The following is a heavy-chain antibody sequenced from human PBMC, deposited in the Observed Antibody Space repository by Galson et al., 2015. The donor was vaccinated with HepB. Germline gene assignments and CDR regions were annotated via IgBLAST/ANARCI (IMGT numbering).Heavy chain of an antibody. CDR1: GGTFRNYD. CDR3: ARDRYSSSWRGPTLRGSYYFDY. D-gene: IGHD6-13*01. Sequence: SVKVSCKASGGTFRNYDISWVRQAPGQGLEWMGRIIPILGIANYAQKFQGRVTITADKSTSTAYMELSSLRSEDTAVYYCARDRYSSSWRGPTLRGSYYFDYWGQGTLVTVSS. CDR2: IIPILGIA. J-gene: IGHJ4*02. V-gene: IGHV1-69*04.